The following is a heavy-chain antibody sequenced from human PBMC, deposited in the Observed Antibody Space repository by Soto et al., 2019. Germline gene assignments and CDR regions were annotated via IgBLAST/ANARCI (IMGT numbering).Heavy chain of an antibody. J-gene: IGHJ4*02. CDR1: GFTFSSYA. D-gene: IGHD3-3*01. V-gene: IGHV3-30-3*01. Sequence: GGCRRLSCAAAGFTFSSYAMDWVRQAPGKGLEWVEVISYDGSNKYHAGYVKGRFNISREKSKNPPYRQMDCLRAEDPAVYYCARGTIFGGRTTSGRLGYFDYWGQVTLVTVSS. CDR3: ARGTIFGGRTTSGRLGYFDY. CDR2: ISYDGSNK.